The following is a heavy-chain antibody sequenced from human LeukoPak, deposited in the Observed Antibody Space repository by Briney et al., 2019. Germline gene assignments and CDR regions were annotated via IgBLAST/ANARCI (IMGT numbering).Heavy chain of an antibody. CDR2: INPNSGGT. CDR3: ARVSGSSGYYLEYFQR. CDR1: GYTFTRYY. Sequence: ASVKVSCKASGYTFTRYYMHWVRQAPGQGLEWMGWINPNSGGTNYAQKFQGRVTMARDTSISTAYMELSRLRSDDTAVYCCARVSGSSGYYLEYFQRWGQGTLVTVSS. J-gene: IGHJ1*01. D-gene: IGHD3-22*01. V-gene: IGHV1-2*02.